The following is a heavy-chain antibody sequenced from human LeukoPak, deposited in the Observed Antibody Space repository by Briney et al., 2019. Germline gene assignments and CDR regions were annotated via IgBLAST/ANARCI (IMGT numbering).Heavy chain of an antibody. J-gene: IGHJ5*02. CDR3: ARDLTDDILTGYRGYNWFDP. CDR1: GYTFTSYY. V-gene: IGHV1-46*01. CDR2: INPSGGST. D-gene: IGHD3-9*01. Sequence: PGASVKVSCKASGYTFTSYYMHWVRQAPGQGLEWMGIINPSGGSTSYAQKFQGRVTMTRDTSTSTVYMELSSLRSEDTAVYYCARDLTDDILTGYRGYNWFDPWGQGTLVTVSS.